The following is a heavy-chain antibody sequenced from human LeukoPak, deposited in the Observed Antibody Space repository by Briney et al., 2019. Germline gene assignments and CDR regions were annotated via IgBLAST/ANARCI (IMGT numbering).Heavy chain of an antibody. J-gene: IGHJ6*02. D-gene: IGHD3-10*01. CDR1: RFTFSSHW. V-gene: IGHV3-7*01. Sequence: GGSLRLSCTASRFTFSSHWMNWVRQAPGKGLEWVANINKDGTENYYVDSVWGRFTISRDNAQSSLFLQMNSLRAEDTAVYYCAREDGSGTDRQHYYGMDVWGQGTTVTVSS. CDR2: INKDGTEN. CDR3: AREDGSGTDRQHYYGMDV.